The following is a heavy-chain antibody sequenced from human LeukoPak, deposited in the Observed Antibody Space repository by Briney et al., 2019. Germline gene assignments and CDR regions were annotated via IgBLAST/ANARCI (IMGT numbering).Heavy chain of an antibody. D-gene: IGHD1-26*01. J-gene: IGHJ3*02. CDR2: VYYSGTT. CDR1: GGSISSYY. Sequence: PSETLSLTCTVSGGSISSYYWSWIRQPPGKGLEWIGYVYYSGTTNYNPSLKSRVTISIDTSKNQFSLKLSSVTAADTAVYYCARWWELLAGGAFDIWGQGTMVTVSS. CDR3: ARWWELLAGGAFDI. V-gene: IGHV4-59*01.